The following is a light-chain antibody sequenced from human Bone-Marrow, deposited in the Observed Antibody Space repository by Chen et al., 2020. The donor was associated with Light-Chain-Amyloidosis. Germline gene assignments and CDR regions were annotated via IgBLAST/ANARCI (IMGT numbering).Light chain of an antibody. CDR3: QQYGSRIT. Sequence: IVLTQSPGTLSLSPGEIATLSCRASQSVTSSYLAWYQQKPGQAPRLLIYGASNRATGIPDRFSGSGSGTDFTLTISSLEPEDFAVYFCQQYGSRITFGQGTRLEIK. J-gene: IGKJ5*01. CDR1: QSVTSSY. V-gene: IGKV3-20*01. CDR2: GAS.